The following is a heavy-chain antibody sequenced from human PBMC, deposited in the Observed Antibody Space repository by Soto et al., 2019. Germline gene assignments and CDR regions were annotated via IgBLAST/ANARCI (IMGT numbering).Heavy chain of an antibody. CDR1: GFTCSSYG. J-gene: IGHJ4*02. CDR2: IWYDGSNK. CDR3: AKNSGSYEIDY. Sequence: QVQLVESGGGVVQPGRSLRLSCAASGFTCSSYGMHWVRQAPGKGLEWVAVIWYDGSNKYYADSVKGRFTISRDNSKNSLYLQMNSLRAEDTAVYYCAKNSGSYEIDYWGQGTLVTVSS. D-gene: IGHD1-26*01. V-gene: IGHV3-33*06.